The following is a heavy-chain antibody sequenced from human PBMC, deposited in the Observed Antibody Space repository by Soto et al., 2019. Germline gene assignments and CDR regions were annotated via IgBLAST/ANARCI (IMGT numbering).Heavy chain of an antibody. CDR3: ARDFVVVPAANTRYYYYYGMDV. V-gene: IGHV3-66*01. CDR2: MYSGGST. Sequence: PGGSLRLSCAASGFTFSSSWMHWVRQAPGKGLVWVSRMYSGGSTYYADSVKGRFTISRDNSKNTLYLQMNSLRAEDTAVYYCARDFVVVPAANTRYYYYYGMDVWGQGTTVTVSS. CDR1: GFTFSSSW. J-gene: IGHJ6*02. D-gene: IGHD2-2*01.